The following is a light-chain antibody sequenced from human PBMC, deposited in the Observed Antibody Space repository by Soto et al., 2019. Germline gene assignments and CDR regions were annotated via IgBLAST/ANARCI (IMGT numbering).Light chain of an antibody. V-gene: IGKV3-20*01. CDR1: QSVSSSY. Sequence: EIVLTQSPGTLSLSPGERATLSCRASQSVSSSYLAWYQQKPGQAPRLLIYGASSRATGIPDRFSGSGSGTDFTLTISRLEPEDFAVYYCQQCDRSPQTFGQGTKVDIK. CDR2: GAS. CDR3: QQCDRSPQT. J-gene: IGKJ1*01.